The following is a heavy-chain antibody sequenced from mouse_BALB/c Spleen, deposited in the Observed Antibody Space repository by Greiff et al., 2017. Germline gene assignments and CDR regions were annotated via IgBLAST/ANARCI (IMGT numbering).Heavy chain of an antibody. J-gene: IGHJ2*01. Sequence: VQLQQSGPELVKPGASVKMSCKASGYTFTSYVMHWVKQKPGQGLEWIGYINPYNDGTKYNEKFKGKATLTSDKSSSTAYMELSSLTSEDSAVYYCARTDSLLRLRGYFDYWGQGTTLTVSS. D-gene: IGHD1-2*01. V-gene: IGHV1-14*01. CDR1: GYTFTSYV. CDR2: INPYNDGT. CDR3: ARTDSLLRLRGYFDY.